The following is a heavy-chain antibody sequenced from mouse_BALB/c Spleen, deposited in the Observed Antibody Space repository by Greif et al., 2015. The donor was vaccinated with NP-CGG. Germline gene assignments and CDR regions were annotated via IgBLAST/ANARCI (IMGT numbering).Heavy chain of an antibody. V-gene: IGHV2-9*02. Sequence: VMLVESGPGLVAPSQSLSITCTVSGFSLTSYGVHWVRQPPGKGLEWLGVIWAGGSTNYNSALMSRLSISKDNSKSQVFLKMNSLQTDDTAMYYCAREGPYYGNYGGHFDYWGQGTTLTVSS. J-gene: IGHJ2*01. D-gene: IGHD2-10*01. CDR2: IWAGGST. CDR1: GFSLTSYG. CDR3: AREGPYYGNYGGHFDY.